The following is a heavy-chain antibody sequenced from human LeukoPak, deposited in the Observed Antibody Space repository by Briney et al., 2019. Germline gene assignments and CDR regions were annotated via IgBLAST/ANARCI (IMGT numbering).Heavy chain of an antibody. CDR3: ARDSSRVSSSWYPYYYGMDV. Sequence: SETLSLTCSVSGDSITSTSYYWGWIRQPPEKGLEWIGYIYYSGSTNYNPSLKSRVTISVDTSKNQFSLKLSSVTAADTAVYYCARDSSRVSSSWYPYYYGMDVWGQGTTVTVSS. J-gene: IGHJ6*02. D-gene: IGHD6-13*01. V-gene: IGHV4-61*01. CDR1: GDSITSTSYY. CDR2: IYYSGST.